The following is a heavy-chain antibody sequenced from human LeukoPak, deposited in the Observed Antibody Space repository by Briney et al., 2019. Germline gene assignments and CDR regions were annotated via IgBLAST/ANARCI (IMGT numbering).Heavy chain of an antibody. J-gene: IGHJ4*02. Sequence: GVSLRLSCAASGFTFSSYAVSWVRQAPGRGLEWASLISAAGGTYYADSVKGRFTISRDNSKSTVYVQMNSLRAEDTAVYYCAKRGAYYFDYWGQGALVTVSS. CDR3: AKRGAYYFDY. V-gene: IGHV3-23*01. CDR2: ISAAGGT. CDR1: GFTFSSYA. D-gene: IGHD3-10*01.